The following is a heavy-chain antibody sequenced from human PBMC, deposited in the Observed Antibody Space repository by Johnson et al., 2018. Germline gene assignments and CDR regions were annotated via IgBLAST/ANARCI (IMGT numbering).Heavy chain of an antibody. J-gene: IGHJ3*02. Sequence: EVQLVESGGGLVQPGGSLRLSCEGSGFIFSDYWMSWVRQAPGKGLEWVANIKKDGSEAYYVDSLKGRFTISRDNAKNSLFLQMNSLRDEDTALYYCARDLGGSYPVDAFDIWGQGTMVTVSS. CDR1: GFIFSDYW. D-gene: IGHD1-26*01. CDR3: ARDLGGSYPVDAFDI. V-gene: IGHV3-7*01. CDR2: IKKDGSEA.